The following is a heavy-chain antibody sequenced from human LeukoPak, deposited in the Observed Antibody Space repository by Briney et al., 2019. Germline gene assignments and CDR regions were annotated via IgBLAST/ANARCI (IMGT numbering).Heavy chain of an antibody. D-gene: IGHD4-17*01. CDR1: GFTFRIYA. CDR2: ISYDGNDK. J-gene: IGHJ4*02. V-gene: IGHV3-30*04. CDR3: AKAQGDYKDY. Sequence: GRSLRLSCAASGFTFRIYAMHWVRQAPGKGLEWVAVISYDGNDKYYADSVKGRFTISRDNSKNTLYLQMNSLRAEDTAAYYCAKAQGDYKDYWGQGTLVTVSS.